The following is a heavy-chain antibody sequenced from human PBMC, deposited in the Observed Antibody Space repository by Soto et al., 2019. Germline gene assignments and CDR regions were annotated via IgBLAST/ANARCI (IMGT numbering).Heavy chain of an antibody. CDR3: ARVTPGNNLYYFSGLDV. J-gene: IGHJ6*02. Sequence: QVHLVESGGGVVQPGRSLRLSCVASGFTFDTYGIHWVRQAPGKGLQWVALISYEGSNTYYADSVRGRFTISRDNSKNTLYRQINALRPEDTGVYYCARVTPGNNLYYFSGLDVWGQGTSVTVSS. CDR2: ISYEGSNT. CDR1: GFTFDTYG. D-gene: IGHD1-1*01. V-gene: IGHV3-30-3*01.